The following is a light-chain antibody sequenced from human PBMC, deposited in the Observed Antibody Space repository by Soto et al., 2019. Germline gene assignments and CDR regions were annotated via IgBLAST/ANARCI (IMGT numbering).Light chain of an antibody. Sequence: EILMTQSPSTLSVSVGDRVTHSCRASQSISSRLAWYQQKPGQAPKLLIYRAFSIESGIPARFSGSGSGTEFTLTISSLQSEDFAAYYCQQYNNLPLTFGGGTKVDI. V-gene: IGKV1-5*03. CDR2: RAF. J-gene: IGKJ4*02. CDR1: QSISSR. CDR3: QQYNNLPLT.